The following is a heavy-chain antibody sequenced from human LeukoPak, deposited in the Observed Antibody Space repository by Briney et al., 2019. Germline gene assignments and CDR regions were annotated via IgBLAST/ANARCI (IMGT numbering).Heavy chain of an antibody. CDR2: ISVYNGNT. D-gene: IGHD5-12*01. CDR1: GYTFTSYG. V-gene: IGHV1-18*01. CDR3: ARILDIVARGGPYYYGMDV. Sequence: ASVKVSCKASGYTFTSYGISWVRQAPGQGLEWMGWISVYNGNTNYAQKLQGRVTMTTDTSTSTAYMELRSLRSDDTAVYYCARILDIVARGGPYYYGMDVWGQGTTVTVSS. J-gene: IGHJ6*02.